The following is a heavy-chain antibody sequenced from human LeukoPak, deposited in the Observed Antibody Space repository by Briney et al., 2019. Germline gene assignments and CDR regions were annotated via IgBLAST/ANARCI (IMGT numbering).Heavy chain of an antibody. D-gene: IGHD3-16*01. V-gene: IGHV3-23*01. CDR3: ATVPTQITFGGVTSLANFDY. CDR2: ISGSGGST. CDR1: GFTFSSYA. J-gene: IGHJ4*02. Sequence: PGGSLRLSCAASGFTFSSYAMSWVRQAPGKGLEWVSAISGSGGSTYYADSVKGRFTISRDNSKNTLYLQMNSLRAEDTAVYYCATVPTQITFGGVTSLANFDYWGQGTLVTVSS.